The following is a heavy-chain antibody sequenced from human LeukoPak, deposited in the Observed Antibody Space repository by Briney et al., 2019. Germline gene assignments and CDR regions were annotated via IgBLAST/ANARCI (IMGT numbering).Heavy chain of an antibody. CDR2: ISSCGSTI. V-gene: IGHV3-48*03. D-gene: IGHD6-13*01. J-gene: IGHJ6*03. CDR1: GFTFSSYE. Sequence: PGGSLRLSCAASGFTFSSYEMNWVRQAPGKGLEWVSYISSCGSTIYYADSVKGRFTISRDSSKNTLYLQMNSLRAEDTAVYYCAKNPSSWYPMYYYYYYYMDVWGKGTTVTISS. CDR3: AKNPSSWYPMYYYYYYYMDV.